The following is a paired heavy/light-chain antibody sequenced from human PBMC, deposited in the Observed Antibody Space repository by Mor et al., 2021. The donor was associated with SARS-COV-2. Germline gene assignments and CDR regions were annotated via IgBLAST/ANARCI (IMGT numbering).Light chain of an antibody. Sequence: SYELTQPPSVSVSPGQTASITCSGDKLGDKYASWYQQKPGQSPVLVIYQDSKRPSGIPERFSGSNSGNTATLTISGTQVMDEADYYCQAWDSSTAVFGGGTKLTVL. CDR2: QDS. CDR1: KLGDKY. V-gene: IGLV3-1*01. CDR3: QAWDSSTAV. J-gene: IGLJ2*01.
Heavy chain of an antibody. CDR2: TYCRSKWYN. CDR1: GDSVSSNSTA. D-gene: IGHD1-26*01. Sequence: QVQLQQSGPGLVKPSQTLSLTCTISGDSVSSNSTAWNWIRQSPSRGLEWLGRTYCRSKWYNDYAVSVKGRITINPDAPKNQFSLQLNSVTPEDTAVYFCARGEVLPFGMDVWGQGTTVAVSS. CDR3: ARGEVLPFGMDV. J-gene: IGHJ6*02. V-gene: IGHV6-1*01.